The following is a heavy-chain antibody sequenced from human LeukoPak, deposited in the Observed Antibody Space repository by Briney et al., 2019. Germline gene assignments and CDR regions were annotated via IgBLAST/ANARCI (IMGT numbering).Heavy chain of an antibody. CDR1: GYTFTSYD. V-gene: IGHV1-8*03. J-gene: IGHJ2*01. CDR3: ARGPTYYYDRSGSRGFDL. D-gene: IGHD3-22*01. Sequence: ASVKVSCKASGYTFTSYDINWVRQATGQGLEWMGWMNPNSGNTGYAQKFQGRVTNTRNTSISTAYMELSSLRSEDTAVYYCARGPTYYYDRSGSRGFDLWGRGTLVTVSS. CDR2: MNPNSGNT.